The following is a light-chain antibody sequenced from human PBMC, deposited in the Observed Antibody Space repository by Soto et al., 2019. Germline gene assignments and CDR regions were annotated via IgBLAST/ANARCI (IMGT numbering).Light chain of an antibody. CDR1: QSVSRNY. Sequence: EIVMTQSPATLSVSPGERATLSCRASQSVSRNYVAWYQQKPGQAPRLLIYGASSRATGIPDRFGGSGSGTDFTLTISRLEPEDFAVYYCQQYGSSPPFTFGQGTKVDIK. CDR3: QQYGSSPPFT. J-gene: IGKJ1*01. V-gene: IGKV3-20*01. CDR2: GAS.